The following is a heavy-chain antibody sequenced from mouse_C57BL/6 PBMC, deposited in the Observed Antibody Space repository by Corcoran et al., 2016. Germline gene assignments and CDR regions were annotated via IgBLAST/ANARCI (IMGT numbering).Heavy chain of an antibody. CDR1: GFTFSDYR. CDR3: SRGNSEGFPY. Sequence: QVQLVETGGDLVRPGNSLKLSCVTSGFTFSDYRMHWLRQPPGKRLEWIAVIPVKSDNFGANYAESVKGRFAISSDDSKSSVYLEMNRLREEDTATYFCSRGNSEGFPYWGQGTLVTVSP. V-gene: IGHV13-2*01. D-gene: IGHD2-1*01. J-gene: IGHJ3*01. CDR2: IPVKSDNFGA.